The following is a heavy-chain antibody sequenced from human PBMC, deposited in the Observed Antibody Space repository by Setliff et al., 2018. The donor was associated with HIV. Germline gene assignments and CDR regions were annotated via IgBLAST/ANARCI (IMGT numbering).Heavy chain of an antibody. Sequence: GESLKISCKGFGYNFNTYWIAWVRQVPGKGLEWMGIIYPIDSETKYSPSFQGQVTILVDRSISTAYLQWNNLKASDSAIYYCARHPPRGYPKNWFDPWGQGTLVTVSS. CDR1: GYNFNTYW. D-gene: IGHD3-16*02. CDR3: ARHPPRGYPKNWFDP. CDR2: IYPIDSET. V-gene: IGHV5-51*01. J-gene: IGHJ5*02.